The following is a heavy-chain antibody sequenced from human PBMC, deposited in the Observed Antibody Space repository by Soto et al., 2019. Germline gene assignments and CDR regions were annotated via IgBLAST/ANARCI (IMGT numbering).Heavy chain of an antibody. CDR2: ISSSSSYI. J-gene: IGHJ4*02. CDR3: ARDGKDYALDY. Sequence: EVQLVESGGGLVKPGGSLRLSCAASGFTFSSYSMNWVRQAPGKGLEWVSSISSSSSYIYYADSVKGRFTISRDNAKNSLYPQMNSRRAEDTAGYYCARDGKDYALDYSGQGTLVTVSS. CDR1: GFTFSSYS. V-gene: IGHV3-21*01. D-gene: IGHD4-17*01.